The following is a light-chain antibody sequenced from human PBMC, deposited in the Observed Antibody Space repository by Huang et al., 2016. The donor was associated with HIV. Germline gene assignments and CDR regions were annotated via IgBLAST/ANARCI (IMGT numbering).Light chain of an antibody. V-gene: IGKV3-11*01. CDR3: QQRSNWPPLT. J-gene: IGKJ4*01. CDR2: AAS. CDR1: QRVSSY. Sequence: EIVLTQSPATLSLSPGERATLSCRASQRVSSYLAWYQQRPGQAPRLLIYAASNRAPCIPSRFSGSGSGTDFTLTISSLEPEDFAVYYCQQRSNWPPLTFGGGTKVEIK.